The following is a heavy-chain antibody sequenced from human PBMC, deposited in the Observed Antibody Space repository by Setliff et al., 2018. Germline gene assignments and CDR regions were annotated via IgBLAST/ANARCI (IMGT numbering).Heavy chain of an antibody. D-gene: IGHD1-1*01. CDR3: VRPQGGGTTNWLDS. CDR1: GFTFSSYG. Sequence: GGSLRLSCAASGFTFSSYGMHWVRQAPGKGLEWVAFIRYDGSNKYYADSVKGRFTISRDNAKNTLYLQMNSLRAEATAVYYGVRPQGGGTTNWLDSWGQGTLVSVSS. CDR2: IRYDGSNK. V-gene: IGHV3-30*02. J-gene: IGHJ5*01.